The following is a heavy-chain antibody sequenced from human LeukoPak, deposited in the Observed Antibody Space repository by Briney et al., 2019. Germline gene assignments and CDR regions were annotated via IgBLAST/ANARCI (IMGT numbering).Heavy chain of an antibody. D-gene: IGHD5-12*01. V-gene: IGHV3-23*01. J-gene: IGHJ4*02. Sequence: GGSLRLSCAASGFTFSSYGMTWVRQAPGRGLEWFSTVNEGGENTHYADSVKGRFTISRDNSKNTLYLQMSSLRAEDTAAYYCASTSGYDFWDMGYWGQGTLVTVSS. CDR1: GFTFSSYG. CDR2: VNEGGENT. CDR3: ASTSGYDFWDMGY.